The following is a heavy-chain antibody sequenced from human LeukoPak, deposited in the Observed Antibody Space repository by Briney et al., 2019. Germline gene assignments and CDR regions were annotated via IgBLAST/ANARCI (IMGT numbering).Heavy chain of an antibody. Sequence: GGSLKLSCAASGFTVSSNYMSWVRQAPGKGLEWASVLYSGASTYYADSVKGRFTISRDNSKNTLYLQMNSLRAEDTAVYYCASDNYDGAFDIWGQGTMVTVFS. CDR3: ASDNYDGAFDI. J-gene: IGHJ3*02. CDR1: GFTVSSNY. V-gene: IGHV3-53*01. D-gene: IGHD3-22*01. CDR2: LYSGAST.